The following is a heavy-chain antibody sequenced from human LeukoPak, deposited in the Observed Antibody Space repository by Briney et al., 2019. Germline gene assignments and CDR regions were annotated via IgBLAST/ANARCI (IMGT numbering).Heavy chain of an antibody. D-gene: IGHD1-26*01. CDR1: GFTFSIYD. V-gene: IGHV3-13*01. Sequence: TGGSLRLSCAASGFTFSIYDMHWVRHATGKGLEWVSAIGTVGDTYYPGSVKGRFTISRENAKNSLYLQMNSLRDGDTAVYYCARETLDIGGDYGWYFDLWGRGTLVTVSS. CDR2: IGTVGDT. CDR3: ARETLDIGGDYGWYFDL. J-gene: IGHJ2*01.